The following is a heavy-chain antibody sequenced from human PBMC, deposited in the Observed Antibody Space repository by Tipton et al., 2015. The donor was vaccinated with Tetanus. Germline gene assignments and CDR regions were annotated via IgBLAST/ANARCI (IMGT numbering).Heavy chain of an antibody. V-gene: IGHV3-33*01. CDR2: IWYDGRET. J-gene: IGHJ4*02. CDR3: AREADCSGGSCFSGDFDY. Sequence: SLRLSCTASGFPFRSFGMHWVRQAPGKGLEWLSVIWYDGRETWYADSVKGRFTISRDNSKKMLYLETNNLRAEDTATYYCAREADCSGGSCFSGDFDYWGQGTLVTVSS. CDR1: GFPFRSFG. D-gene: IGHD2-15*01.